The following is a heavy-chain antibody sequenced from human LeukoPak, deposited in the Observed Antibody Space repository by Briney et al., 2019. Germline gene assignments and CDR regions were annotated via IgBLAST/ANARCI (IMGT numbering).Heavy chain of an antibody. V-gene: IGHV3-30*18. D-gene: IGHD3-3*01. J-gene: IGHJ4*02. CDR1: GFTFSSYG. CDR2: ISYDGSNK. CDR3: AKDRGSGYCRQPDY. Sequence: GGSLRLSCAASGFTFSSYGMHWVRQAPGKGLEWVAVISYDGSNKYYADSVKGRFTISRDNSKNTLYLQMNSLRAEDTAVYYCAKDRGSGYCRQPDYWGQGTLVTVSS.